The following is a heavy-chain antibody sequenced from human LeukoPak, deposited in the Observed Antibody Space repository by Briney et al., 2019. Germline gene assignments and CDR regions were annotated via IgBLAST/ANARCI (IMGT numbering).Heavy chain of an antibody. CDR2: TSYDGGNT. J-gene: IGHJ4*02. CDR1: GFTFSAYG. Sequence: GRSLRLSCAASGFTFSAYGMHWVRQAPGKGLEWLAVTSYDGGNTYYTASVKGRFTISGDNAKNTLYLQMNSLRAEDTAVYYCATDSSFDYGGFGYWGQGTLVTVSS. CDR3: ATDSSFDYGGFGY. V-gene: IGHV3-30*03. D-gene: IGHD4-23*01.